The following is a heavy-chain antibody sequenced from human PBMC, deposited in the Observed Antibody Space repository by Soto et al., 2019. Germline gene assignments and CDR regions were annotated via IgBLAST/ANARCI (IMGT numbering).Heavy chain of an antibody. CDR2: ISYDGSNK. D-gene: IGHD6-19*01. CDR3: AKGTSAVAGTLNYFDY. CDR1: GFTFSSYG. J-gene: IGHJ4*02. Sequence: GGSLRLSCAASGFTFSSYGMHWVRQAPGKGLEWVAVISYDGSNKYYADSVKGRFTISRDNSKNTLYLQMNSLRAEDTAVYYCAKGTSAVAGTLNYFDYWGQGTLVTVYS. V-gene: IGHV3-30*18.